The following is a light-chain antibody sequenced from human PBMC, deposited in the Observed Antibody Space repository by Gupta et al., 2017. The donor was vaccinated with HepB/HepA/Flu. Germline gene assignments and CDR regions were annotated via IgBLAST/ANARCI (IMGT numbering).Light chain of an antibody. V-gene: IGKV2-28*01. CDR1: QSLLHSDGYSY. J-gene: IGKJ4*01. CDR3: MQGIQGPLT. CDR2: LAS. Sequence: EIVMTQSPLSLPVTPGAPASISCRSSQSLLHSDGYSYLNWFLQKPGHSPQLLISLASNRAAGVPDRFSGRGSGTDFTLKISRVEAEDVGVYYCMQGIQGPLTFGGGTKLEIK.